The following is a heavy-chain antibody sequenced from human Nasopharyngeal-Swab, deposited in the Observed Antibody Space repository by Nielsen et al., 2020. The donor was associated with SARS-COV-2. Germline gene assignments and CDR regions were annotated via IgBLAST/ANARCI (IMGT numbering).Heavy chain of an antibody. CDR2: ISWNSGNI. J-gene: IGHJ4*02. CDR3: AKDACSTNCNFEF. CDR1: GFTFDDYA. V-gene: IGHV3-9*01. Sequence: SLKIPWAASGFTFDDYAMHWVRQVPGKGLEWVSRISWNSGNIIYADSVRGRFTISRDNTKKILLLEMNSLRPEDTAFYYCAKDACSTNCNFEFWGQGTLVTVSS. D-gene: IGHD1-1*01.